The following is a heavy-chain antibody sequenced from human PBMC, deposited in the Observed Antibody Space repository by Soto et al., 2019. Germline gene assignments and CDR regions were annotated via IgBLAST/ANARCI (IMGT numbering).Heavy chain of an antibody. D-gene: IGHD6-13*01. J-gene: IGHJ4*02. CDR1: GGSISSNY. CDR3: ARYRREAVAGYTLDN. Sequence: SETLSLNGTVSGGSISSNYWTWIRQRPGKGLEWIGYVYNSGSTNYNPSLKSRVTISEDTSKSQFSLKVNSMTAADTAVYYCARYRREAVAGYTLDNWGQGILVTVSS. V-gene: IGHV4-59*01. CDR2: VYNSGST.